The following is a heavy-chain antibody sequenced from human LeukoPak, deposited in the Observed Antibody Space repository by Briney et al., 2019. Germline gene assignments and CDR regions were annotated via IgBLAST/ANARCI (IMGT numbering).Heavy chain of an antibody. CDR1: GLTFSGSG. V-gene: IGHV3-21*01. J-gene: IGHJ4*02. CDR2: ISSSSSYI. CDR3: ARDLRRPPGY. Sequence: GGSLRLSCVVSGLTFSGSGFHWVRRAPGKGLEWVSSISSSSSYIYYADSVKGRFTISRDNAKNSLYLQMNSLRAEDTAVYYCARDLRRPPGYWGQGTLVTVSS.